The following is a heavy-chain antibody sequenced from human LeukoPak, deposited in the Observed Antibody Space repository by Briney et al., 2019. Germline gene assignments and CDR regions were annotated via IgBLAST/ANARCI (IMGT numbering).Heavy chain of an antibody. J-gene: IGHJ4*02. D-gene: IGHD3-10*01. CDR2: ISGSGGST. CDR1: GFTFSSYA. CDR3: AKDLPITMVRGGFDY. Sequence: PGGSLRLSRAASGFTFSSYAMSWVRQAPGKGLEWVSAISGSGGSTYYADSVKGRFTISRDNSKNTLYLQVNSLRAEDTAVYYCAKDLPITMVRGGFDYWGQGTLVTVSS. V-gene: IGHV3-23*01.